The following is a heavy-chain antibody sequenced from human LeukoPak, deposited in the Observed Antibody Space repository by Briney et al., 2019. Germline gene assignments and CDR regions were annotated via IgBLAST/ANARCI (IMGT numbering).Heavy chain of an antibody. J-gene: IGHJ4*02. V-gene: IGHV4-59*01. Sequence: PSETLSLTCTVSGGSISSYYWSWIRQPPGKGLEWIGYIYYSGTTNYNPSLKSRVTISVDTYKNHFSLKLSSVTAADTAVYYCARGVYIAAAQYGYWGQGTLVTVSS. CDR2: IYYSGTT. D-gene: IGHD6-13*01. CDR3: ARGVYIAAAQYGY. CDR1: GGSISSYY.